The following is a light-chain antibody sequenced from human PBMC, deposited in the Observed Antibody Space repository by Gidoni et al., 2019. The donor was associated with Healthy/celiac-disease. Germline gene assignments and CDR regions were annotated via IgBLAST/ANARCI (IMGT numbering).Light chain of an antibody. Sequence: IPLTQSPSTLSASVGDRVTITCRASQSISSWLAWYQQKPGKAPKLLIYKASSLESGVPSRFSGSGSGTEFTLTISSLQPDDFATYYCQQYNSYLCSFGQGTKLEIK. CDR1: QSISSW. J-gene: IGKJ2*04. CDR3: QQYNSYLCS. CDR2: KAS. V-gene: IGKV1-5*03.